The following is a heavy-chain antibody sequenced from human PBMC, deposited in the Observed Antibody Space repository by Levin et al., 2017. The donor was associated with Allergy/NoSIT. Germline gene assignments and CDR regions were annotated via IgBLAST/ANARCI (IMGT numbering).Heavy chain of an antibody. CDR3: ARDRGFGDYEFYY. J-gene: IGHJ4*02. V-gene: IGHV3-21*01. CDR2: ISPSSSHI. Sequence: GGSLRLSCAASGFPFTSYSMNWVRQAPGKGLEWVSSISPSSSHIYYADSMKGRFTISRDNAKNSLYLQMDRLRTEDTAVYYCARDRGFGDYEFYYWGQGTLVMVSS. CDR1: GFPFTSYS. D-gene: IGHD4-17*01.